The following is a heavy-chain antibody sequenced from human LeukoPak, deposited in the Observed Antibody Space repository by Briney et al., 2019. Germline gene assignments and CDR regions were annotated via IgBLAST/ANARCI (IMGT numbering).Heavy chain of an antibody. V-gene: IGHV1-18*04. CDR3: ARDAPGVSGVFDY. CDR2: ISAYNGNT. Sequence: GASVKVSCNASGYTFTGYYMHWVRQAPGQGLEWMGWISAYNGNTNYAQKFQGRVTMTTDTSTSTVYMELRSLRSDDTAVYYCARDAPGVSGVFDYWGQGTLVTVSS. D-gene: IGHD2-8*01. J-gene: IGHJ4*02. CDR1: GYTFTGYY.